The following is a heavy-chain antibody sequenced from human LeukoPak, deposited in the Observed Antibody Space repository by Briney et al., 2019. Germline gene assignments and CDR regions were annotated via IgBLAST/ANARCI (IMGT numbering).Heavy chain of an antibody. V-gene: IGHV3-33*01. CDR2: IWYDGSNK. CDR1: GFTFSSYG. D-gene: IGHD5-18*01. CDR3: ARMGYSYGYPYYYGMDV. J-gene: IGHJ6*02. Sequence: PGRSLRLSCAASGFTFSSYGMHWVRQAPGKGLEWVAVIWYDGSNKYYADSVKGRFTISRDNSKNTLYLQMNSLRAEDTAVYYCARMGYSYGYPYYYGMDVWGQGTTVTASS.